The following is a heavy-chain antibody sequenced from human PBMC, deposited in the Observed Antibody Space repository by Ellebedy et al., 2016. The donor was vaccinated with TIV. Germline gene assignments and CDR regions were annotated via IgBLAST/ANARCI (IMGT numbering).Heavy chain of an antibody. CDR3: AKEGYYYDSVATNWFDP. CDR1: GLNFIAYD. D-gene: IGHD3-22*01. V-gene: IGHV3-30*18. J-gene: IGHJ5*02. Sequence: GESLKISCAASGLNFIAYDMHWVRQDPGKGLEWVAFISYDGRRKYYGDSVKGRFTISRDNSKNTVYLQMNSLRPEDTAMYYCAKEGYYYDSVATNWFDPWGQGTLVTVSS. CDR2: ISYDGRRK.